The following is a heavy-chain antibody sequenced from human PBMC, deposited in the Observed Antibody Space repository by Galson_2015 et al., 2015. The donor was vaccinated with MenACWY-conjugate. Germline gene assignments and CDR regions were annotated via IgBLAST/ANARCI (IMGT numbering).Heavy chain of an antibody. CDR2: IDYDGNND. J-gene: IGHJ3*01. Sequence: SLRLSCAASGFTFSDYAIHWVRQAPGKGLEWVAFIDYDGNNDYYAHSVKGRFAISRDSSQNTVTLEMNNLSPADTAVYYCARFWPSYGVLRAFDVWGPGTMVTVSS. CDR3: ARFWPSYGVLRAFDV. D-gene: IGHD1-26*01. CDR1: GFTFSDYA. V-gene: IGHV3-30*09.